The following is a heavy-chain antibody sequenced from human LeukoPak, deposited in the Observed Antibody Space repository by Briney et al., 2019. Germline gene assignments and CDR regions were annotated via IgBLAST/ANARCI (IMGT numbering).Heavy chain of an antibody. D-gene: IGHD2-21*02. CDR1: GGSISSYY. Sequence: PSETLSLTCTVSGGSISSYYWSWIRQPPGKGLEWIGYIYYSGSTNYNPSLKSRVTISVDTSKNQFSLKLSSVTAADTAVYYCARLPYCGGDCYPDYWGQGTLVTVSS. CDR3: ARLPYCGGDCYPDY. CDR2: IYYSGST. J-gene: IGHJ4*02. V-gene: IGHV4-59*01.